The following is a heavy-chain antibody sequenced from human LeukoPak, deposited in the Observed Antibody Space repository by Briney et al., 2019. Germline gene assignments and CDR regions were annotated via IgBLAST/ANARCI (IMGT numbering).Heavy chain of an antibody. V-gene: IGHV3-21*06. D-gene: IGHD1-26*01. Sequence: PGGSLRLFCETSVFTYRRYGMKGVRGARGGGVEWVSSISSTGSYIFYADSVKGRFTISRDDAKNSVYLQMNSLRDEDTAVYYCARSDGGSENYWGQGILVTVSS. J-gene: IGHJ4*02. CDR3: ARSDGGSENY. CDR1: VFTYRRYG. CDR2: ISSTGSYI.